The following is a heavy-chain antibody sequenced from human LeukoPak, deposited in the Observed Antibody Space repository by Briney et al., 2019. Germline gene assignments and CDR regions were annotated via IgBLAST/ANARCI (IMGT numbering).Heavy chain of an antibody. J-gene: IGHJ6*03. CDR2: INHSGST. CDR1: GGSFSGYY. D-gene: IGHD3-16*02. V-gene: IGHV4-34*01. CDR3: AHVVTNYYYYMDV. Sequence: KPSETLSLTYAVYGGSFSGYYWSWIRQPPGKGLEWIGEINHSGSTNYNPSLKSRVTISVDTSKNQFSLKLSSVTAADTAVYYCAHVVTNYYYYMDVWGKGTTVTVSS.